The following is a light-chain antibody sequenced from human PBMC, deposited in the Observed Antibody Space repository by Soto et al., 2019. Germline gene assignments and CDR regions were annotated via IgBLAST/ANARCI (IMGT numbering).Light chain of an antibody. V-gene: IGLV2-14*01. CDR2: EVS. CDR3: SSYTSSSTLYV. CDR1: SSDVGGYNY. Sequence: QSVLTPPASVSGSPGQSITISCTGTSSDVGGYNYVSWYQQHPGKAPKLMIYEVSNRPSGVSNRFSGSKSCNTASLTISGRQAEDEADYYCSSYTSSSTLYVFGTGTKLTVL. J-gene: IGLJ1*01.